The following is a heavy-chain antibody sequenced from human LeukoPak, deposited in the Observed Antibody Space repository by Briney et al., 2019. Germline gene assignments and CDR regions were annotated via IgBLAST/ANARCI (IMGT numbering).Heavy chain of an antibody. CDR2: MNPNSGNT. D-gene: IGHD3-9*01. Sequence: ASVKVSCKASGYTSTSYDINWVRQATGQGLEWMGWMNPNSGNTGYAQKFQGRVTMTRNTSISTAYMELSSLRSEDTAVYFCARVRDDILTGYYQFDYWGQGTRVTVSS. CDR3: ARVRDDILTGYYQFDY. V-gene: IGHV1-8*01. J-gene: IGHJ4*02. CDR1: GYTSTSYD.